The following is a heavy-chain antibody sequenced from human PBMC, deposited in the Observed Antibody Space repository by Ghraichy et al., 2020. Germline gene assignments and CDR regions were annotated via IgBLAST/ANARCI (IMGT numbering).Heavy chain of an antibody. J-gene: IGHJ5*02. D-gene: IGHD1-26*01. CDR3: AAAPSRRGATPFDP. CDR2: ISSSSSYT. V-gene: IGHV3-11*06. Sequence: GGSLRLSCAASGFTFSDYYMSWIRQAPGKGLEWVSYISSSSSYTNYADSVKGRFTISRDNAKNSLYLQMNSLRAEDTAVYYCAAAPSRRGATPFDPWGQGTLVTVSS. CDR1: GFTFSDYY.